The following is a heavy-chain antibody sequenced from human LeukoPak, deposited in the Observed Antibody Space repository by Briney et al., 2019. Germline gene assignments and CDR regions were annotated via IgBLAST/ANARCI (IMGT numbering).Heavy chain of an antibody. CDR1: GFTFSNAW. CDR2: IYSDGSDT. D-gene: IGHD3/OR15-3a*01. Sequence: GGPLRLSCAAAGFTFSNAWMYLVRQAPGKLLLWVSRIYSDGSDTTYADAVKGRFIISRDNAKNTLYLQMNSLRGDDTAVYYCATDAGHGFSFWGQGTMVTVSS. V-gene: IGHV3-74*03. J-gene: IGHJ3*01. CDR3: ATDAGHGFSF.